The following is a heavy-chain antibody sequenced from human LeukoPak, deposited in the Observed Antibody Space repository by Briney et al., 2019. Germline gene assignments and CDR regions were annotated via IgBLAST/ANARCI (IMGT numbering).Heavy chain of an antibody. Sequence: GGSLRLSCAASGFTSDDYAMHWVRQAPGKGLEWVSGISWNSGSIGYADSVKGRFTISRDNAKNSLYLQMNSLRAEDMALYYCAKEGREYYDFWSGRGWGDYFDYWGQGTLVTVSS. D-gene: IGHD3-3*01. J-gene: IGHJ4*02. V-gene: IGHV3-9*02. CDR1: GFTSDDYA. CDR2: ISWNSGSI. CDR3: AKEGREYYDFWSGRGWGDYFDY.